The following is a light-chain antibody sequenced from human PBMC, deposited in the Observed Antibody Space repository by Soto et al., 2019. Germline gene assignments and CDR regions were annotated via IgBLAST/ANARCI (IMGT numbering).Light chain of an antibody. Sequence: EIVMTQSPATLSVSPGERATLSCRASQSVSSNLAWYQQKPGQATRLLIYGASTRATGIPARFSGSGSGTEFTITISSLQSEDFAVYYCQQYNNWPPWTFGQGTKVEIK. CDR2: GAS. J-gene: IGKJ1*01. V-gene: IGKV3-15*01. CDR1: QSVSSN. CDR3: QQYNNWPPWT.